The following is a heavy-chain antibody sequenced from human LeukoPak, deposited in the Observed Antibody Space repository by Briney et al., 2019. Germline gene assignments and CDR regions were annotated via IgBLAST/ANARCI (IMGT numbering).Heavy chain of an antibody. D-gene: IGHD3-22*01. CDR1: GFTFSSSA. CDR2: ISNNGGYT. Sequence: PGGSLRLSCAASGFTFSSSAMSWVRQAPGKGLEWVSAISNNGGYTYYADSVQGRFTISRDNSKNTLYLQMNSLRAEDTAVYYCARGSNYYDSSGLDYWGQGTLVTVSS. CDR3: ARGSNYYDSSGLDY. V-gene: IGHV3-23*01. J-gene: IGHJ4*02.